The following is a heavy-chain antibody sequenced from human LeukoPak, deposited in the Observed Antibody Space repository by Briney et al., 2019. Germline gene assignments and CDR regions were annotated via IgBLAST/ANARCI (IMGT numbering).Heavy chain of an antibody. D-gene: IGHD5-18*01. V-gene: IGHV4-34*01. CDR2: INHSGST. CDR1: CGSFSGYY. J-gene: IGHJ4*02. Sequence: NPSETLSLTCAVYCGSFSGYYWSWIRQPPGEGLEWIGEINHSGSTNYNPSLKSRVTISVDTSKNQFSLKLSSVTAADTAVYYCARDGTVDTAMVRGSFDYWGQGTLVTVSS. CDR3: ARDGTVDTAMVRGSFDY.